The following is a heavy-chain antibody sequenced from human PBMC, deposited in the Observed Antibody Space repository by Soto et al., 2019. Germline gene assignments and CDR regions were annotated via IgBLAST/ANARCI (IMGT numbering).Heavy chain of an antibody. CDR3: AKDGGPTTVVTYFDY. Sequence: GGSLRLSCAASGFTFRNNVMNWVRQAPGRGLEWVSAITDNGGSTYYADSVKGRFTISRGNSKNTLYLQMNSLRAEDTAVYYCAKDGGPTTVVTYFDYWSQGTLVTVSS. V-gene: IGHV3-23*01. CDR1: GFTFRNNV. D-gene: IGHD1-26*01. J-gene: IGHJ4*02. CDR2: ITDNGGST.